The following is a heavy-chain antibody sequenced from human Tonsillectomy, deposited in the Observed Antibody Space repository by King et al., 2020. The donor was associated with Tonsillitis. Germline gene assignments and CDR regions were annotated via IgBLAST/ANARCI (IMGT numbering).Heavy chain of an antibody. V-gene: IGHV4-39*01. Sequence: QLQESGPGLVKPSQTLSLTCTVSGGSISSGGYYWGWIRQPPGKGLEWIGSIYYSGITYYNPSLKSRVTISVDTSKNQFSLKLSSVTAADTAVYYCAGLDPQGSRGYYSPGSAFDIRGQGTIVTVSS. D-gene: IGHD3-22*01. CDR2: IYYSGIT. CDR1: GGSISSGGYY. J-gene: IGHJ3*02. CDR3: AGLDPQGSRGYYSPGSAFDI.